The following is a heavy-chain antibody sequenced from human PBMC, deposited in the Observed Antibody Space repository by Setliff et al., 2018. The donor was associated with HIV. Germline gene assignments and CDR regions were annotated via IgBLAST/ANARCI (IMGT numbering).Heavy chain of an antibody. CDR2: IKPNSGGT. V-gene: IGHV1-2*02. J-gene: IGHJ1*01. CDR1: GYTFTDYY. CDR3: ARDHGMWDYGGNFLLREYFHH. Sequence: GASVKVSCKASGYTFTDYYMHWVRQAPGQGLEWMGWIKPNSGGTNYAQKFQGRVTMTRDTSISTAYMGLSRLRSDDTAVYYCARDHGMWDYGGNFLLREYFHHWGQGTLVTVSS. D-gene: IGHD4-17*01.